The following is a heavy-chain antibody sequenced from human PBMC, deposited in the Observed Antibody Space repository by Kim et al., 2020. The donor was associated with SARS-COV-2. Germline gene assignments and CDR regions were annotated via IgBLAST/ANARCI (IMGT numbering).Heavy chain of an antibody. CDR3: ARTLVGGDGYNFHGMDV. V-gene: IGHV3-30*01. Sequence: VKGRFTISRDNSKNTLYLQMNSLRAEDTAVYYCARTLVGGDGYNFHGMDVWGQGTTVTVSS. D-gene: IGHD2-21*01. J-gene: IGHJ6*02.